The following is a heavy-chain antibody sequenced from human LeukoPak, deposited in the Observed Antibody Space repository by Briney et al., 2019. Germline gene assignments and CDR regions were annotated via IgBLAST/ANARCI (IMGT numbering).Heavy chain of an antibody. Sequence: ASVKVSCKASGYTFTSHYMHWVRQAPGQGLEWMGIINPSGGSTSYAQKFQGRVTVTRDMSTSTVYMELSSLRSEDTAVYYCARGRGYCSSTSCFNWFDPWGQGTLVTVSS. V-gene: IGHV1-46*01. J-gene: IGHJ5*02. CDR1: GYTFTSHY. D-gene: IGHD2-2*01. CDR2: INPSGGST. CDR3: ARGRGYCSSTSCFNWFDP.